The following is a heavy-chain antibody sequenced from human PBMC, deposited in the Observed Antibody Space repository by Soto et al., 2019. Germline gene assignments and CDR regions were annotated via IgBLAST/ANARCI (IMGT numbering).Heavy chain of an antibody. CDR1: GGSISNNDYY. J-gene: IGHJ6*02. Sequence: SETLSLTCTVSGGSISNNDYYWSWIRQPPGKGLECIGYIFYSGSTYYNPSLESRITMSVDKSITTAYLQWSSLKASDSATYYCAKSVSIFGVVPPSDYGMDVWGQGTTVTVS. CDR3: AKSVSIFGVVPPSDYGMDV. D-gene: IGHD3-3*01. V-gene: IGHV4-30-4*01. CDR2: IFYSGST.